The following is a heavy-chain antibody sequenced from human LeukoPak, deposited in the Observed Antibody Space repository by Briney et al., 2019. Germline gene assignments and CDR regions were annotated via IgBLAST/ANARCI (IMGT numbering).Heavy chain of an antibody. D-gene: IGHD3-22*01. V-gene: IGHV3-7*01. J-gene: IGHJ5*02. CDR3: ATSYNSSAYAFGWFDP. CDR2: IKQDGSEK. CDR1: GFTFSSFW. Sequence: PGGSLRLSWAASGFTFSSFWLSWVGKAPGKGLEWVANIKQDGSEKYYVDSVKGRFTISRDNAKNSLYLQMNSLRAEDTAVYYCATSYNSSAYAFGWFDPWGQGTLVTVSS.